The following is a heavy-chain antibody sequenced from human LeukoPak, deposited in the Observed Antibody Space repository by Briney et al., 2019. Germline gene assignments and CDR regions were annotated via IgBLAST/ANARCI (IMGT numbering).Heavy chain of an antibody. CDR1: GGTFISYA. D-gene: IGHD4-23*01. CDR2: IIPILGIA. CDR3: ASIGGYYYYGMDV. J-gene: IGHJ6*02. Sequence: SVKVSCKASGGTFISYAISWVRQAPGQGREWMGRIIPILGIANYAQKFQGRVTITADKSTSTAYMELSSLRSEDTAVYYCASIGGYYYYGMDVWGQGTTVTVSS. V-gene: IGHV1-69*04.